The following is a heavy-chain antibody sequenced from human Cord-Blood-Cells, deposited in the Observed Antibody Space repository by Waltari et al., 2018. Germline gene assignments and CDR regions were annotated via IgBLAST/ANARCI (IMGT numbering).Heavy chain of an antibody. V-gene: IGHV3-30*04. J-gene: IGHJ4*02. CDR2: ISYDGSNK. CDR1: GFTFSSYA. CDR3: ARDLLRAVAGTDY. Sequence: QVQLVESGGGVVQPGRSLRLSCAASGFTFSSYAMPWVRQAPGKGLEWVAVISYDGSNKYYADSVKGRFTISRDNSKNTLYLQMNSLRAEDTAVYYCARDLLRAVAGTDYWGQGTLVTVSS. D-gene: IGHD6-19*01.